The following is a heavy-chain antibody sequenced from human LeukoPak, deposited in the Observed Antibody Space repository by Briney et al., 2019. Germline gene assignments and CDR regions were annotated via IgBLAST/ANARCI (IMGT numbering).Heavy chain of an antibody. V-gene: IGHV4-39*07. J-gene: IGHJ4*02. CDR1: GGSISSSSYY. CDR3: ARDSNTMVRGVIITMANDY. D-gene: IGHD3-10*01. Sequence: SETLSLTCAVSGGSISSSSYYWGWIRQPPGKGLEWIGSIYYSGSTYYNPSLKSRVTISVDTSKNQFSLKLSSVTAADTAVYYCARDSNTMVRGVIITMANDYWGQGTLVTVSS. CDR2: IYYSGST.